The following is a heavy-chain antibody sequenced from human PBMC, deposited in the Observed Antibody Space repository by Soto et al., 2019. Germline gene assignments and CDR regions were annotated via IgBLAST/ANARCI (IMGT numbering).Heavy chain of an antibody. CDR3: ARDVPYYYDSRPVNWFDP. J-gene: IGHJ5*02. CDR2: ISYDGSNK. Sequence: PGGSLRLSCAASGSTFSSYAMHWVRQAPGKGLEWAAVISYDGSNKYYADTVKGRFTISRDNSKNTLYLQMNSLRAEDTAVYYCARDVPYYYDSRPVNWFDPWGQGTQVTVSS. D-gene: IGHD3-22*01. CDR1: GSTFSSYA. V-gene: IGHV3-30-3*01.